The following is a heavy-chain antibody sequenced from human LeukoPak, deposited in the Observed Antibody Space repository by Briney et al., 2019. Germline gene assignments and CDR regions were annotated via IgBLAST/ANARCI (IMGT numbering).Heavy chain of an antibody. CDR1: GFTVSSNY. V-gene: IGHV3-53*01. Sequence: GGSLRLSCAASGFTVSSNYMSWVRQAPGKGLEWVSVIYSGDSTYYADSVKGRFTISRDNSKNTLFLQMNSLRDEDTAVYYCAKDFPRNEMIVVPRGDNWGQGTLVTVSS. J-gene: IGHJ4*02. D-gene: IGHD3-22*01. CDR2: IYSGDST. CDR3: AKDFPRNEMIVVPRGDN.